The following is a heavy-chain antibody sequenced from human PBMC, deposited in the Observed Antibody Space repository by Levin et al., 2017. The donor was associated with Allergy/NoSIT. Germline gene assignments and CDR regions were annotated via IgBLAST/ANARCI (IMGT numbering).Heavy chain of an antibody. CDR3: AKGGAYCGGDCYLLLDY. D-gene: IGHD2-21*02. CDR1: GFTFSSYA. Sequence: GGSLRLSCAASGFTFSSYAMSWVRQAPGKGLEWVSAISGSGGSTYYADSVKGRFTISRDNSKNTLYLQMNSLRAEDTAVYYCAKGGAYCGGDCYLLLDYWGQGTLVTVSS. CDR2: ISGSGGST. J-gene: IGHJ4*02. V-gene: IGHV3-23*01.